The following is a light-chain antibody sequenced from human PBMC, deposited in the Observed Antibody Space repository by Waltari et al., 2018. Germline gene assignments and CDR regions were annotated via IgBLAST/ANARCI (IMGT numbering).Light chain of an antibody. Sequence: DIQMTQSPSSLSASVGDRVTITCQASQDISNHLNWYQQKPGNTPKLLIYAASTLETGVPSRFSGSGSGTDFTFTITSLQPEDIATYYCQQYDNLPSITFGQGTRLDIK. CDR2: AAS. J-gene: IGKJ5*01. CDR1: QDISNH. V-gene: IGKV1-33*01. CDR3: QQYDNLPSIT.